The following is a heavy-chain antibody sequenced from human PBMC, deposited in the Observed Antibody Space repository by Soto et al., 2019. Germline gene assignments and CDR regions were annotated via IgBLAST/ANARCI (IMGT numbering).Heavy chain of an antibody. CDR1: GGTFTTYD. CDR2: IIPLFDAT. CDR3: ARDRSSSWYNGTFYFDS. J-gene: IGHJ4*02. V-gene: IGHV1-69*06. Sequence: QVQLVQSGAEVRKPGSSVKVSCKASGGTFTTYDISWVRQAPGQGLEWMGGIIPLFDATKYAQKFQGRVTITADKSTGTAYMELSSLRSEDTAMYSCARDRSSSWYNGTFYFDSWGQGTLVTVSP. D-gene: IGHD6-19*01.